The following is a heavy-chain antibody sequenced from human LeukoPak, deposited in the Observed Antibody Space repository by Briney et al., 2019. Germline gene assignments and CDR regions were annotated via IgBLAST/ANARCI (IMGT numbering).Heavy chain of an antibody. CDR2: ISGSGGTT. D-gene: IGHD1-7*01. J-gene: IGHJ5*02. Sequence: GGSLRLSCAASGFPFSSYAMTWVRQAPEKGLECGSTISGSGGTTYYADSVKGRFTISRDKSKNTLYLQMSSLRAEDTAVYYCVKENTGTYRGNWFDPWGQGTLVTVSS. V-gene: IGHV3-23*01. CDR1: GFPFSSYA. CDR3: VKENTGTYRGNWFDP.